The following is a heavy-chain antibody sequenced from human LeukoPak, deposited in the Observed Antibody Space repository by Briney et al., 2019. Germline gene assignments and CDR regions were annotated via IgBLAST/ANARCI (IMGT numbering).Heavy chain of an antibody. D-gene: IGHD4-17*01. CDR1: GYDFSTKW. J-gene: IGHJ5*02. CDR2: IYPLESIT. V-gene: IGHV5-51*01. CDR3: ARLAPDYADYWFDP. Sequence: GESLNISCQTSGYDFSTKWIGWVRQMPGKGLEWMGIIYPLESITKYSPAFQGHVTLTADTSINTAFLQWTSLKASDTAIYYCARLAPDYADYWFDPWGQGTLVTVSS.